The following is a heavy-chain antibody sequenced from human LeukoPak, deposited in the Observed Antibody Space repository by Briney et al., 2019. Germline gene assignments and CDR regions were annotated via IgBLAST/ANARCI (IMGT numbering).Heavy chain of an antibody. CDR1: GGSISSYY. CDR2: IYYSGST. V-gene: IGHV4-59*01. D-gene: IGHD2-15*01. Sequence: PSETLSFTCTVSGGSISSYYWSWIRQPPGKGLEWIGYIYYSGSTNYNPSLKSRVTISVDTSKNQFSLKLSSVTAADTAVYYCARGQYCSGGSCYGSSWFDPWGQGTLVTVSS. CDR3: ARGQYCSGGSCYGSSWFDP. J-gene: IGHJ5*02.